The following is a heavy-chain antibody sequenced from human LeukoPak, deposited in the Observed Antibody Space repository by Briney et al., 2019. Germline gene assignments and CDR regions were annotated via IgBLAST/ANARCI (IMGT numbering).Heavy chain of an antibody. J-gene: IGHJ4*02. CDR2: VSVSGNST. CDR3: ARVLYDYVWGSYRFVGSYYFDY. Sequence: GSLRLSCAASGFTFSTYAMSWVRQAPGKGLECVSVVSVSGNSTYFADSVKGRFTISRDNAKNSLYLQMNSLRAEDTAVYYCARVLYDYVWGSYRFVGSYYFDYWGQGTLVTVSS. D-gene: IGHD3-16*02. CDR1: GFTFSTYA. V-gene: IGHV3-23*01.